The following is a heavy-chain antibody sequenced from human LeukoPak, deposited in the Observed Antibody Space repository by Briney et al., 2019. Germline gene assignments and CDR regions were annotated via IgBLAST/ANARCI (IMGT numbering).Heavy chain of an antibody. V-gene: IGHV1-69*13. CDR1: GGTFHSYI. J-gene: IGHJ4*02. CDR2: IVPIIGTA. D-gene: IGHD2-15*01. CDR3: ARDQRPSCLGGICYSGDY. Sequence: VASVKVSCKASGGTFHSYIVTWVRQAPGQGLEWMGDIVPIIGTANYAQKFQGRVTITADDSTSTAYMELRSLRSEDTAIYYCARDQRPSCLGGICYSGDYWGQGTLVTVTS.